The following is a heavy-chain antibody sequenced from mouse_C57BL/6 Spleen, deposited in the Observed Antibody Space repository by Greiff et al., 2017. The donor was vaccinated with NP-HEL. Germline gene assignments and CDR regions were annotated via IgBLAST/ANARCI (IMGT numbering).Heavy chain of an antibody. CDR1: GYTFTDYN. Sequence: DVKLVESGPELVKPGASVKIPCKASGYTFTDYNMDWVKQSHGKSLEWIGDINPNNGGTIYNQKFKGKATLTVDKSSSTAYMELRSLTSEDTAVDYCARGDDGYCLGAMDYWGQGTSVTVSS. D-gene: IGHD2-3*01. J-gene: IGHJ4*01. V-gene: IGHV1-18*01. CDR2: INPNNGGT. CDR3: ARGDDGYCLGAMDY.